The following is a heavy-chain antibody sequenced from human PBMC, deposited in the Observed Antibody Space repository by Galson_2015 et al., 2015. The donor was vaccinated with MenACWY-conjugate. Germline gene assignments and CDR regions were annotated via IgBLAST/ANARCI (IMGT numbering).Heavy chain of an antibody. Sequence: SVKVSCKASGDTFTRYHINWVRQAPGQGLEWMGIINPRSGNTNYAQRFQGRVAMTRDTSTSTVYMELSSLRSEDTAVYYCARDRDGQLGPPDDYYAMDAWGQGTPVTVSS. D-gene: IGHD6-13*01. J-gene: IGHJ6*02. V-gene: IGHV1-46*01. CDR2: INPRSGNT. CDR3: ARDRDGQLGPPDDYYAMDA. CDR1: GDTFTRYH.